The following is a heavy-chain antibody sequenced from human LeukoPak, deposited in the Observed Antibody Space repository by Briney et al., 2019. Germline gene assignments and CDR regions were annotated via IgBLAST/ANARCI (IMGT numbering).Heavy chain of an antibody. V-gene: IGHV3-9*01. J-gene: IGHJ4*02. CDR2: ISWNSGSI. D-gene: IGHD3-3*01. CDR3: AKDISRITIFGVVGQIDY. Sequence: GGSLRLSCAASGFTFNGYAMHWVRQAPGKGLEWVSGISWNSGSIGYADSVKGRFTISRDNAKNSLYLQMNSLRAEDTALYYCAKDISRITIFGVVGQIDYWGQGTLVTVSS. CDR1: GFTFNGYA.